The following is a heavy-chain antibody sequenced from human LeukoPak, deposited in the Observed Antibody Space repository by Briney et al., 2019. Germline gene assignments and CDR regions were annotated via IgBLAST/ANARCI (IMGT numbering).Heavy chain of an antibody. V-gene: IGHV3-74*01. Sequence: GGSLRLSCAASGFTLRSYWMHWVRQPPGKGLVWVSHINSDGSTTNYADSVKGRFTISRDNAKNSLYLQMNSLRAEDTAVYYCVVGDYYDSSGYYRAFQHWGQGTLVTVSS. CDR2: INSDGSTT. CDR3: VVGDYYDSSGYYRAFQH. D-gene: IGHD3-22*01. J-gene: IGHJ1*01. CDR1: GFTLRSYW.